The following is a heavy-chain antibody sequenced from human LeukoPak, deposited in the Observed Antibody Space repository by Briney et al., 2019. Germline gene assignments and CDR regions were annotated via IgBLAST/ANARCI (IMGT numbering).Heavy chain of an antibody. D-gene: IGHD3-3*01. J-gene: IGHJ4*02. CDR1: GYSISSGYY. CDR3: ARDPTPYYDFWSGYYTVRPYYFDY. V-gene: IGHV4-38-2*02. CDR2: IYHSGST. Sequence: PSETLSLTCTVSGYSISSGYYWGWIRQPPGKGLEWIGSIYHSGSTYYTPSLKSRVTISVDTSKNQFSLKLSSVTAADTAVYYCARDPTPYYDFWSGYYTVRPYYFDYWGQGTLVTVSS.